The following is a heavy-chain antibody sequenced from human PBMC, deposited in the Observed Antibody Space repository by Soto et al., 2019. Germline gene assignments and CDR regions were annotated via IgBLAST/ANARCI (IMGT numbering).Heavy chain of an antibody. CDR2: VYYRGST. J-gene: IGHJ4*02. D-gene: IGHD2-15*01. CDR3: AAFPATTILTVY. Sequence: QLQLQESGPGLVKPSETLSLTCTVSGGSISSSSYYWGWIRQPPGKGLEWIGGVYYRGSTYYNPSPKSRVTISVDTTKNQVSLKLSSVTAADTAVYYCAAFPATTILTVYWGQGALVTVCS. V-gene: IGHV4-39*01. CDR1: GGSISSSSYY.